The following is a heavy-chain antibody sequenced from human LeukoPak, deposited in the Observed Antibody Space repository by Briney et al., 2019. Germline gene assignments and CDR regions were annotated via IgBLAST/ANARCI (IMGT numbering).Heavy chain of an antibody. CDR2: IRYDGSNK. CDR3: AKGPPGGIAAAGTPMDV. CDR1: GFTFSSYG. D-gene: IGHD6-13*01. Sequence: PGGSLRLSCAASGFTFSSYGMHWVRQAPGKGLEWVAFIRYDGSNKYYADSVKGRFTISRDNSKNTLYLQMNSLRAEDTAVYYCAKGPPGGIAAAGTPMDVWGKGTTVTVSS. J-gene: IGHJ6*04. V-gene: IGHV3-30*02.